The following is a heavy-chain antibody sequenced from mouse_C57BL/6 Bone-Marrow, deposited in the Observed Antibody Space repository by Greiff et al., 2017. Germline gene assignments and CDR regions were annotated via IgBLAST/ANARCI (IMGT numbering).Heavy chain of an antibody. J-gene: IGHJ2*01. CDR3: ARAPLRSYFDY. CDR1: GFTFSSYA. D-gene: IGHD1-1*01. CDR2: ISDGGSYT. Sequence: EVQVVESGGGLVKPGGSLKLSCAASGFTFSSYAMSWVRQTPEKRLEWVATISDGGSYTYYPDNVKGRFTISRDNAKNNQYLQMSHLKSEDTAMYYCARAPLRSYFDYWGQGTTLTVSS. V-gene: IGHV5-4*01.